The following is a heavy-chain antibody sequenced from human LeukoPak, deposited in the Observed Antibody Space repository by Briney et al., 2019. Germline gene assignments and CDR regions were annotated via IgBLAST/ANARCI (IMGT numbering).Heavy chain of an antibody. D-gene: IGHD3-3*01. V-gene: IGHV4-61*05. Sequence: SETLSLTCTVSGGSITNNNYYWDWIRQPPGKGLEWIGYIYYSGSTNYNPSLKSRVTISVDTSKNQFSLKLSSVTAADTAVYYCARGTIFGVVMHSYGMDVWGQGTTVTVSS. CDR2: IYYSGST. CDR3: ARGTIFGVVMHSYGMDV. J-gene: IGHJ6*02. CDR1: GGSITNNNYY.